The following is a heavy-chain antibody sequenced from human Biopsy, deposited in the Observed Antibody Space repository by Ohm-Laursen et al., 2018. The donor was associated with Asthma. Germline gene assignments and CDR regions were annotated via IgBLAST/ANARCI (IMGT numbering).Heavy chain of an antibody. CDR3: ARGVVYGGDSYAEYFQH. D-gene: IGHD4-23*01. CDR2: VFYGGAT. J-gene: IGHJ1*01. CDR1: GGSISSFY. V-gene: IGHV4-59*07. Sequence: SDTLSLTCRVYGGSISSFYWSWIRQSPGKGLEWIGYVFYGGATNYNPSLKSRVTISVDTSKNQFFLRLSSVTAADTAVYYCARGVVYGGDSYAEYFQHWGQGTLVTVSS.